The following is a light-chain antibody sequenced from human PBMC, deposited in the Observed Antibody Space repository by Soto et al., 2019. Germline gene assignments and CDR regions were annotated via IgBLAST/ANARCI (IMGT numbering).Light chain of an antibody. CDR1: QSVGSSY. CDR3: QQYGSSPST. Sequence: EIVLTQSPGTLSLSPGESATLSCRASQSVGSSYLAWYRQKPGQAPRLLIYGASSRATGSPDRFSGGGSGTDFTLTISRLEPEDFAVYYCQQYGSSPSTFGQGTKVEIK. J-gene: IGKJ1*01. V-gene: IGKV3-20*01. CDR2: GAS.